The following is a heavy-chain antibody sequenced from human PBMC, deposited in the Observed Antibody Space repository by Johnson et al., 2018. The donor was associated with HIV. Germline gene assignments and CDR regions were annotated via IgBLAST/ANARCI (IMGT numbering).Heavy chain of an antibody. D-gene: IGHD4-11*01. J-gene: IGHJ3*02. CDR1: GFTFSNAW. CDR3: AKGEAATTVTLDI. CDR2: IRSDGSNK. V-gene: IGHV3-30*02. Sequence: QVQLVESGGGLVKPGGSLRLSCAASGFTFSNAWMSWVRQAPGKGLEWVAFIRSDGSNKYYADSVKGRFTISRDNSKNTPYLQMNSLRAEDTAVYYCAKGEAATTVTLDIWGQGTMVTVSS.